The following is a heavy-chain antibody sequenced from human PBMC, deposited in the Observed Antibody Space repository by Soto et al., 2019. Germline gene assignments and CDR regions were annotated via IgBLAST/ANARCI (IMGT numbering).Heavy chain of an antibody. Sequence: ASAHVSCKASSYTFRAYAIYWVNPAPGQRLDCMGWINARNGNARYSEKFEGRVTFTRDTSTTTAYMEFSSLRSEDTALYFGASYADFNVVAPIADCPLRAPVAVSSGM. CDR3: ASYADFNVVAPIADCPLRAPVAVSSGM. CDR2: INARNGNA. D-gene: IGHD4-17*01. CDR1: SYTFRAYA. V-gene: IGHV1-3*01. J-gene: IGHJ6*01.